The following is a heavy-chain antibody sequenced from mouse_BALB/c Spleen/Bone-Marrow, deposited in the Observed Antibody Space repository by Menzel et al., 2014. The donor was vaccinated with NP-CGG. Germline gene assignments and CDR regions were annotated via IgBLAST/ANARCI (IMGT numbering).Heavy chain of an antibody. V-gene: IGHV1S29*02. CDR2: IYPYNGGT. CDR1: GYTFXDYN. J-gene: IGHJ3*01. CDR3: ARGWLLSWFAY. D-gene: IGHD2-3*01. Sequence: VQLQQSGPELVKPGASVKISCKASGYTFXDYNMHWVKQSHGRSLEWIGYIYPYNGGTGYNQKFKSKATLTVDNSSSTAYMELRSLTSEDSAVYYCARGWLLSWFAYWGQGTLVTVSA.